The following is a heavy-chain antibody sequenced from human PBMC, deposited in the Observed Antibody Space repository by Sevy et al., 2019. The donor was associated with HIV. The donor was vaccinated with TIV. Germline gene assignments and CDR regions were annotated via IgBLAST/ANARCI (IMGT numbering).Heavy chain of an antibody. CDR3: ARLEGCSSTSCQEGGFDY. V-gene: IGHV1-69*13. D-gene: IGHD2-2*01. J-gene: IGHJ4*02. Sequence: ASVKVSCKASGGTFSSYAISWVRQAPGQGLEWMGRIIPIFGTANYAQKFQGRVTITADESTSTAYMELSSLRSEDTAVYYCARLEGCSSTSCQEGGFDYWGQGTLVTVSS. CDR2: IIPIFGTA. CDR1: GGTFSSYA.